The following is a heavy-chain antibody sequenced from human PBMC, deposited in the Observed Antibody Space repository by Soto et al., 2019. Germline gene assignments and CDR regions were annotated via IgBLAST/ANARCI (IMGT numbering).Heavy chain of an antibody. J-gene: IGHJ6*01. CDR2: IIPIFGTA. V-gene: IGHV1-69*06. CDR1: GGTFSSYA. D-gene: IGHD5-18*01. CDR3: ARVESNGYSYGLSYYYYGMDV. Sequence: AVKVSCKASGGTFSSYAISWVRQAPGQGLEWMGGIIPIFGTANYAQKFQGRVTITADKSTSTAYMELSSLRSEDTAVYYCARVESNGYSYGLSYYYYGMDVWRQGPTVTV.